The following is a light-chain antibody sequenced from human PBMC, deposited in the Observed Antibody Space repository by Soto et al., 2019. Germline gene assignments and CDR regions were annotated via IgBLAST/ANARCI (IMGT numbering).Light chain of an antibody. CDR2: GAS. CDR1: QSVDYNH. V-gene: IGKV3-20*01. J-gene: IGKJ1*01. Sequence: EIVLTQSPGTLSLSPGERATLSCRASQSVDYNHLAWYQQKPGRAPRLLIYGASFRATGVPDRFSASGSGTDFTLTISRLEPEDFSVFYCQHYDNSPWAFGRGTKV. CDR3: QHYDNSPWA.